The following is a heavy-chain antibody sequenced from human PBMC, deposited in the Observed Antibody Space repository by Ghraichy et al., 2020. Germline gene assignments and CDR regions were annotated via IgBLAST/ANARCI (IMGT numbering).Heavy chain of an antibody. Sequence: SGPTLVKPTQTLTLTCAFSGFSLSSSGVVVGWIRQPPRKALEWLALIKWNDDKRYSPSLQNRLTVTKDTAKNQVVLTMTNRDPVDTATYYWAHRREGPNAFDIWGQGTMVTVSS. CDR1: GFSLSSSGVV. V-gene: IGHV2-5*01. CDR3: AHRREGPNAFDI. J-gene: IGHJ3*02. CDR2: IKWNDDK. D-gene: IGHD1-26*01.